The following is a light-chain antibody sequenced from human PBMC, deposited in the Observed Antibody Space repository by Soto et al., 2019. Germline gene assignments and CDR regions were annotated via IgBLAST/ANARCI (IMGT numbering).Light chain of an antibody. CDR3: SSYAGTNNLYV. V-gene: IGLV2-8*01. Sequence: QSVLTQPPSASGSRGQSVTISCTGTSSDVGGYDYVSWYQQHPGKAPKLIIYEVTKRPSGVPDRFSGSKSGNTASLTVSGLQAEDDADYYCSSYAGTNNLYVFGTGTKFTVL. J-gene: IGLJ1*01. CDR1: SSDVGGYDY. CDR2: EVT.